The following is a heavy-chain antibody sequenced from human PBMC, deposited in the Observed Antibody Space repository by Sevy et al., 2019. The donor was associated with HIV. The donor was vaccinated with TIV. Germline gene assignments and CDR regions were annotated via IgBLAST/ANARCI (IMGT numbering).Heavy chain of an antibody. CDR2: INPSDGGT. Sequence: ASVKVSCKASGYTITRYYMHWVRQAPGQGLEWMGIINPSDGGTTYAQKFQGRVLMTRDTSTGTVYMELGSLGFDDTAVYYCASYTTGSRGDYWGQGTLVTVSS. CDR3: ASYTTGSRGDY. J-gene: IGHJ4*02. D-gene: IGHD3-16*01. CDR1: GYTITRYY. V-gene: IGHV1-46*01.